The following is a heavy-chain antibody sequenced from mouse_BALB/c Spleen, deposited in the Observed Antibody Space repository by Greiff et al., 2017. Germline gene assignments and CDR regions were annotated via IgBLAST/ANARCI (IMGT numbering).Heavy chain of an antibody. CDR3: ARRGVGGAMDY. CDR1: GFTFSDYY. V-gene: IGHV5-4*02. J-gene: IGHJ4*01. D-gene: IGHD1-1*01. CDR2: ISDGGSYT. Sequence: EVMLVESGGGLVKPGGSLKLSCAASGFTFSDYYMYWVRQTPEKRLAWVATISDGGSYTYYPDSVKGRFTISRDNAKNNLYLQMSSLKSEDTAMYYCARRGVGGAMDYWGQGTSVTVSS.